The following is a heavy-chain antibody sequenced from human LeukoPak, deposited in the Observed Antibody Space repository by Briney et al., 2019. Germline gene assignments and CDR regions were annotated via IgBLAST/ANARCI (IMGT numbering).Heavy chain of an antibody. V-gene: IGHV6-1*01. CDR2: TYYRSKWYN. CDR3: ARDGSDYVWGSYRWGFDY. J-gene: IGHJ4*02. D-gene: IGHD3-16*02. CDR1: GDSVSSNSAA. Sequence: SQTLSLTCAISGDSVSSNSAAWNWIRQSPSRGLEWLGGTYYRSKWYNDYAVSVKSRITTNPDTSKNQFSLQLNSVTPEDTAVYYCARDGSDYVWGSYRWGFDYWGRGTLVTVSS.